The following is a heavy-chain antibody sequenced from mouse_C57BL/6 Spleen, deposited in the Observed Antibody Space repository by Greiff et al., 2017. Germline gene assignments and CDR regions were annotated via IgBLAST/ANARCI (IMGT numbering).Heavy chain of an antibody. CDR1: GYTFTSYW. D-gene: IGHD2-4*01. J-gene: IGHJ2*01. CDR2: IHPNSGST. Sequence: QVQLQQPGAELVKPGASVKLSCKASGYTFTSYWMHWVKQRPGQGLEWIGMIHPNSGSTNYNEKFKSKATLTVDKSSSTAYMQLSILTSEDSAVYYCAVLYDYDGAYYFDYWGQGTTLTVSS. CDR3: AVLYDYDGAYYFDY. V-gene: IGHV1-64*01.